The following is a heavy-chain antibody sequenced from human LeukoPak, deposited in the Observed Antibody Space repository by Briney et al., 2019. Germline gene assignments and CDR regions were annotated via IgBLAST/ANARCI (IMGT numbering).Heavy chain of an antibody. Sequence: PGGSLRLSCAASGFTFSLYGMTWVRQAPGKGLEWVSGISGGGGSTYYADSVQGRFTISRDNFKNTLDLQMSSLRAEDTAVYYCAKVYCTSTSCPFDSWGQGTLVTVSS. CDR3: AKVYCTSTSCPFDS. CDR2: ISGGGGST. J-gene: IGHJ4*02. V-gene: IGHV3-23*01. CDR1: GFTFSLYG. D-gene: IGHD2-2*01.